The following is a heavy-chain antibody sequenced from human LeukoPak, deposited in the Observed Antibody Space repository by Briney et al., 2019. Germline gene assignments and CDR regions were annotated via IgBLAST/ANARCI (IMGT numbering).Heavy chain of an antibody. J-gene: IGHJ4*02. Sequence: SETLSLTCAVYGGSFSGYYWSWIRQPPGKGLEWIGEINHSGSTNYNPSLKSRVTISVDTSKNQFSLKLSSVTAADTAVYYCAREADYYGSGSYFAHFDYWGQGTLVTVSS. CDR1: GGSFSGYY. CDR3: AREADYYGSGSYFAHFDY. D-gene: IGHD3-10*01. CDR2: INHSGST. V-gene: IGHV4-34*01.